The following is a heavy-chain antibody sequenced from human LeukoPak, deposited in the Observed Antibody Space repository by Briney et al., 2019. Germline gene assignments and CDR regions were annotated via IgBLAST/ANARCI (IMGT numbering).Heavy chain of an antibody. J-gene: IGHJ4*02. V-gene: IGHV3-53*04. CDR1: GFTVSSNY. CDR3: ARGPTVANFDY. D-gene: IGHD1-1*01. CDR2: LYIGSIT. Sequence: GGSLRLSCAASGFTVSSNYMSSVRQAPGKWLEWVLVLYIGSITYNAASVKGRFAISKHNSKNTLYFQMKSRRVEDTAVNYCARGPTVANFDYWAQGTLDTVSS.